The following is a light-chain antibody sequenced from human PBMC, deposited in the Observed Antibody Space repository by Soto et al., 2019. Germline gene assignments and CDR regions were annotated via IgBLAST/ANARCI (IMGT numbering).Light chain of an antibody. V-gene: IGKV3-11*01. J-gene: IGKJ4*01. CDR1: QSVGSH. CDR3: QHRSSRPLP. CDR2: DAS. Sequence: EIGLTQSPATLSLSPGERATLSCRASQSVGSHLLWYQQKPGQAPRLLIFDASNRATGIPARFSGSGSGTDFALSISSLEPEDFAVYYCQHRSSRPLPFGGGTKAAIK.